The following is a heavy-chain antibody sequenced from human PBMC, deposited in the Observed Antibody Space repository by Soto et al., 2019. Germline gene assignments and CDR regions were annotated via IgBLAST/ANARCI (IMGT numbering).Heavy chain of an antibody. J-gene: IGHJ5*02. Sequence: QLQLQESGSGLVRPSQTLSLTCAVSGGSISSGGYSWNWIRQPPGKGLEWFGYIFHMGSTLYNPSLKSRVTISVDKSKNQFSLKLSSVTAADTAVYYCARDQLEGNWFDPWGQGTLVTVSS. CDR3: ARDQLEGNWFDP. D-gene: IGHD1-1*01. CDR1: GGSISSGGYS. CDR2: IFHMGST. V-gene: IGHV4-30-2*01.